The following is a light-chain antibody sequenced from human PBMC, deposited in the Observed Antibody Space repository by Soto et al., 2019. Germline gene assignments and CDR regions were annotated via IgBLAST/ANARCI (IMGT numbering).Light chain of an antibody. Sequence: QSALTQPASVSGSPGQSITISCTGTSSDVGSYILVSWYQQHPGKAPKLLIYEATKRPSGISNRFSGSKSGNTASLTISGLQADDEADYYCCSYAGSSTWVFGGGTKLTVL. CDR3: CSYAGSSTWV. J-gene: IGLJ3*02. CDR2: EAT. V-gene: IGLV2-23*01. CDR1: SSDVGSYIL.